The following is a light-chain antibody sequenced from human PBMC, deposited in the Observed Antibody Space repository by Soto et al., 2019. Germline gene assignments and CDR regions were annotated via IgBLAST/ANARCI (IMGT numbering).Light chain of an antibody. CDR2: DVS. CDR3: QQRMSYPLT. CDR1: QNIGRY. Sequence: EIVLTQSPATLSLSPGERATLSCRASQNIGRYLAWYQQTPGQVPRLLIYDVSDRDTGIPARFSGSGSGTDFTLTISSLEPEDFAIYFCQQRMSYPLTFGGGTKVESK. J-gene: IGKJ4*01. V-gene: IGKV3-11*01.